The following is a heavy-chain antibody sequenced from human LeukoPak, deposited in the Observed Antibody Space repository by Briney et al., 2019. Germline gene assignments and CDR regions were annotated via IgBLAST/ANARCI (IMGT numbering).Heavy chain of an antibody. Sequence: PGGSLRLSCAASGFTVSSNYMSWVRQAPGKGLEWVSAISGSGAKTYYADFVKGRFTISRDNSKNTLYLQMNSLRAEDTAVYYCTGHHQAYSRTYWGQGTLVTVSS. CDR1: GFTVSSNY. V-gene: IGHV3-23*01. D-gene: IGHD6-13*01. J-gene: IGHJ4*02. CDR2: ISGSGAKT. CDR3: TGHHQAYSRTY.